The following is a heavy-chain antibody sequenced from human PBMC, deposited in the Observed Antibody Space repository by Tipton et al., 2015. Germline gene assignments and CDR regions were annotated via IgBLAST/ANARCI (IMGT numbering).Heavy chain of an antibody. V-gene: IGHV4-61*01. CDR3: VRARGRHGGLFDP. D-gene: IGHD4-23*01. Sequence: TLSLTCTVSGGSVSSGSYYWSWIRQPPGKGLEWIGYISYTETSHYNASLKSRVTISIDTSKTQFSLKVSSVTAADTAMYYCVRARGRHGGLFDPWGQGTLVIVSS. CDR1: GGSVSSGSYY. CDR2: ISYTETS. J-gene: IGHJ5*02.